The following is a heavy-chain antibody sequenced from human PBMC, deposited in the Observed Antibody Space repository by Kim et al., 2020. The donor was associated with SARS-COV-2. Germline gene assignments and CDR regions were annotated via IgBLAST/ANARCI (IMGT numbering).Heavy chain of an antibody. CDR3: AKSLLGRYCSSTSCYSRYKPMNRLVD. D-gene: IGHD2-2*01. V-gene: IGHV3-30*18. Sequence: GGSLRLSCAASGFTFSSYGMHWVRQAPGKGLECVAVISYDGSNKYYSDSVKGLFTISRDNSKNTLYLQMNSLRAEETAVYYCAKSLLGRYCSSTSCYSRYKPMNRLVDWGQRPLVTVSS. J-gene: IGHJ4*02. CDR2: ISYDGSNK. CDR1: GFTFSSYG.